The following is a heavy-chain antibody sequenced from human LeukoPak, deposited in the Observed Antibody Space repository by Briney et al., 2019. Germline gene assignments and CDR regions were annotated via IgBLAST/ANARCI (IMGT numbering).Heavy chain of an antibody. V-gene: IGHV3-43*02. CDR3: ARESETSGWYDY. Sequence: GGSLRLSCAAPGFIFDNYAIHWVRQAPGKGLEWVSLISGDGGSTFYADSVRGRFTISRDNTRKSLSLQMSSLRSEDTALYYCARESETSGWYDYWGQGTLVSVFS. D-gene: IGHD6-19*01. J-gene: IGHJ4*02. CDR1: GFIFDNYA. CDR2: ISGDGGST.